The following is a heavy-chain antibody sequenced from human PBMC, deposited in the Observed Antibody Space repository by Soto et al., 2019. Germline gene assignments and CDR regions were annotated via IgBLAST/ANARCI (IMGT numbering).Heavy chain of an antibody. D-gene: IGHD3-10*01. CDR2: IRSKANSYAT. CDR1: GFTFSGSA. Sequence: EVQLVESGGGLVQPGGSLKLSCAASGFTFSGSAMHWVRQASGKGLEWVGRIRSKANSYATAYAASVKGRFTISRDDSKNTAYLQMNSLKTEDTAVYYCARDGRGDWFDPWGQGTLVTVSS. J-gene: IGHJ5*02. V-gene: IGHV3-73*02. CDR3: ARDGRGDWFDP.